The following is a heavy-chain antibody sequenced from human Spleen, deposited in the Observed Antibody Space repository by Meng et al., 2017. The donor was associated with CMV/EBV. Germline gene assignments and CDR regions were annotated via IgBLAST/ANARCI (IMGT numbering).Heavy chain of an antibody. J-gene: IGHJ4*02. V-gene: IGHV4-34*01. CDR2: INHCGST. CDR1: GGSFSGYY. Sequence: QVQLQQWGAGLLKPSETLSLTCAVYGGSFSGYYWSWIRQPPGKGLEWIGEINHCGSTNYNPSLKSRVTISVDTSKNQFSLKLSSVTAADTAVYYCARGKGYSSGHWDYWGQGTLVTVSS. D-gene: IGHD6-19*01. CDR3: ARGKGYSSGHWDY.